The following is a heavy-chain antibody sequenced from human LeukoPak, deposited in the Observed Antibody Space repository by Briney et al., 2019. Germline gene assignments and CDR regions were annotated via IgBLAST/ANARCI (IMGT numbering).Heavy chain of an antibody. CDR1: GGSISSYY. Sequence: SETLSLTCAVSGGSISSYYWNWIRQPPGKGLEWIGYVYYSGSTNYNPSLKSRVTISADTFKKQFSLKLSSVTAADTAVYYCARQGEEWLDFDYWGQGTLVTVSS. CDR2: VYYSGST. J-gene: IGHJ4*02. V-gene: IGHV4-59*08. CDR3: ARQGEEWLDFDY. D-gene: IGHD6-19*01.